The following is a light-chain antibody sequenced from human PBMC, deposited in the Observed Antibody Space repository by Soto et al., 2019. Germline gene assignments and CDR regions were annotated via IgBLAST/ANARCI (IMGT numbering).Light chain of an antibody. J-gene: IGKJ4*01. CDR2: GAS. Sequence: EIVLTQSPGTLSLSPGERATLSCRASQSVSSSYLAWYQQKPGQAPRLLIYGASSRATGIPDRFSGSGSGTDFTLTISRLEPEDFAVYYPQQYGSSPSGALTFGGGTKVEIK. CDR1: QSVSSSY. CDR3: QQYGSSPSGALT. V-gene: IGKV3-20*01.